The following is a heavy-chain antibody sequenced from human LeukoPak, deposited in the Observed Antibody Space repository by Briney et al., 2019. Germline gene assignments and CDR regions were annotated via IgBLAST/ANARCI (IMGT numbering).Heavy chain of an antibody. J-gene: IGHJ4*02. CDR1: GFTFSSYS. D-gene: IGHD5-12*01. Sequence: GGSLRLSCAASGFTFSSYSMNWVRQAPGKGLEWVSSISSSSSYIYYADSVKGRFTISRDNAKNSLYLQMNSLRAEGTAVYYCARATGYSGYDCGYWGQGTLVTVSS. V-gene: IGHV3-21*01. CDR3: ARATGYSGYDCGY. CDR2: ISSSSSYI.